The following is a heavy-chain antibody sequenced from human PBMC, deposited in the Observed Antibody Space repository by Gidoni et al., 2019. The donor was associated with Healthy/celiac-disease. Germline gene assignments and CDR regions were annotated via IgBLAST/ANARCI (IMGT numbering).Heavy chain of an antibody. J-gene: IGHJ4*02. CDR3: ARGNGDYGDHWGLFDY. Sequence: EVQLVESGGGLVKPGGPLRLSCAASGFTFSSYSMNWVRQAPGKGLELVSSISSSSSYIYYADSVKGRFTISRDNAKNSLYLQMNSLRAEDTAVYYCARGNGDYGDHWGLFDYWGQGTLVTVSS. V-gene: IGHV3-21*01. D-gene: IGHD4-17*01. CDR2: ISSSSSYI. CDR1: GFTFSSYS.